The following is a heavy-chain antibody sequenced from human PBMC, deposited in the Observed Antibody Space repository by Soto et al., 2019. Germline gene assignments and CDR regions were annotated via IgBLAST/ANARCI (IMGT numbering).Heavy chain of an antibody. D-gene: IGHD6-25*01. CDR2: IYYTGST. Sequence: TETLSLTCTVSGVSINNYYWIWIRQPPGKRLEWIGAIYYTGSTTYNPSLRSRVTFSVDTSKNQFSLSLTSVTAADTAVYFCAKVVSGGHFDYWGQGTLVTVS. V-gene: IGHV4-59*01. CDR3: AKVVSGGHFDY. CDR1: GVSINNYY. J-gene: IGHJ4*02.